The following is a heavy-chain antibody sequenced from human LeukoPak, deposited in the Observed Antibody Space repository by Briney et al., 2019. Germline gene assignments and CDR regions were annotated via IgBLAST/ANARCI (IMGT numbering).Heavy chain of an antibody. J-gene: IGHJ6*02. CDR2: ISWKGDNI. CDR3: AKGGFSPNYYGMDV. Sequence: PGGSLRLSCAASGFSFSNYWMGWVRQAPGKGLEWVSGISWKGDNIGYAVSVKGRFTISRDNAKNSLYLQMNRLRAEDTALYFCAKGGFSPNYYGMDVWGQGTTVTVSS. D-gene: IGHD2-15*01. V-gene: IGHV3-9*01. CDR1: GFSFSNYW.